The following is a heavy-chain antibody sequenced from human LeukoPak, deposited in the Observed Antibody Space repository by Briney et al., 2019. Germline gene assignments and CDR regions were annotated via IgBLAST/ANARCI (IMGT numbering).Heavy chain of an antibody. V-gene: IGHV1-69*13. CDR3: ARWGSSNWWEHLGDY. CDR1: GGTFSSYA. Sequence: GASVKVSCEASGGTFSSYAISWVRQAPGQGLEWMGGIIPIFGTANYAQKFQGRVTITADESTSTAYMELSSLRSEDTAVYYCARWGSSNWWEHLGDYWGQGTLVSVSP. CDR2: IIPIFGTA. J-gene: IGHJ4*02. D-gene: IGHD2-8*02.